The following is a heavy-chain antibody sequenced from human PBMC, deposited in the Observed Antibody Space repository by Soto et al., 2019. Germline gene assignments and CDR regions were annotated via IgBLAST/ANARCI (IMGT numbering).Heavy chain of an antibody. CDR1: GFTFSDHY. Sequence: PGGSLRLSCAASGFTFSDHYMDWVRQAPGKGLEWVSYISSSSSTIYYADSVKGRFTISRDNAKNSLYLQMNSLRAEDTAVYYCARSLTYYYDSSGIHWGQGTLVTVSS. D-gene: IGHD3-22*01. CDR3: ARSLTYYYDSSGIH. J-gene: IGHJ4*02. CDR2: ISSSSSTI. V-gene: IGHV3-48*01.